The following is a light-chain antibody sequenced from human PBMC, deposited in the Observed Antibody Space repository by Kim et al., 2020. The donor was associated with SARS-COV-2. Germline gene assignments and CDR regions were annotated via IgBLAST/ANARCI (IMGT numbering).Light chain of an antibody. CDR1: SSNIESNY. CDR3: ATWDDSLSGLV. CDR2: KNN. Sequence: QSVLTQPPSASGTPGQRVTISCSGSSSNIESNYVSWYQQLPGTAPNLLIYKNNRRPSGVPDRFSGSKSGTSASLAITGLRSEDEADYYCATWDDSLSGLVFGGGTQLTVL. J-gene: IGLJ3*02. V-gene: IGLV1-47*01.